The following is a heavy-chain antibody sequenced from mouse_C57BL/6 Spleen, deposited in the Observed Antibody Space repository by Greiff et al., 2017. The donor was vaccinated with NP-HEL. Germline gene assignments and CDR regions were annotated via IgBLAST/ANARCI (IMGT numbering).Heavy chain of an antibody. V-gene: IGHV1-64*01. CDR1: GYTFTSYW. CDR2: IHPNSGST. Sequence: QVQLKQSGAELVKPGASVKLSCKASGYTFTSYWMHWVKQRPGQGLEWIGMIHPNSGSTNYNEKFKSKATLTVDKSSSTAYMQLSSLTSEDSAVYYCANYYGRDWYFDVWGTGTTVTVSS. CDR3: ANYYGRDWYFDV. D-gene: IGHD1-1*01. J-gene: IGHJ1*03.